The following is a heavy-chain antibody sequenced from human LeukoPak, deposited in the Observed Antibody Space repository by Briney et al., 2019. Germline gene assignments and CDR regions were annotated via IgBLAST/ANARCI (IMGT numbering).Heavy chain of an antibody. CDR3: ARCPLVRGVILPWFDP. CDR2: IYYSGST. Sequence: SQTLSLTCTVSGGSISSGGYYWSWIHQHPGKGLEWIGYIYYSGSTYYNPSLKSRVSISVDTSKNQFSLKLSSVTAADTAVYYCARCPLVRGVILPWFDPWGQGTLVTVSS. V-gene: IGHV4-31*03. CDR1: GGSISSGGYY. J-gene: IGHJ5*02. D-gene: IGHD3-10*01.